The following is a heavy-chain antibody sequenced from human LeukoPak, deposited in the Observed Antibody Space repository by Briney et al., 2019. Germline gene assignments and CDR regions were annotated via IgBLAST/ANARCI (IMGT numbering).Heavy chain of an antibody. J-gene: IGHJ6*03. CDR3: AANFVQGETVSYYYYMDV. CDR2: IIPIFGTA. V-gene: IGHV1-69*05. Sequence: ASVKVSCKASGGTFSSYAISWVRQAPGQGLEWMGGIIPIFGTANYAQKFQGRVTITTDESTSTAYMELSSLRSEDTAVYYCAANFVQGETVSYYYYMDVWGKGTTVTVSS. D-gene: IGHD3-16*01. CDR1: GGTFSSYA.